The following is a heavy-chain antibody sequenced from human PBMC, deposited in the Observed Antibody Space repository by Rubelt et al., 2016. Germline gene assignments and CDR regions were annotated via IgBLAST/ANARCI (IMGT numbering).Heavy chain of an antibody. CDR1: GFTLSSYG. V-gene: IGHV3-48*01. J-gene: IGHJ4*02. CDR3: ARGGYHDSSGYYRNNYFDY. D-gene: IGHD3-22*01. Sequence: VQLVESGGGVVQPGWSLRLSCAASGFTLSSYGMNWVRRAPGKGLEWISYISSSSSTIYSADSVKGRLTISRDNAKNTLSLQMNSLRAEDTAVYSCARGGYHDSSGYYRNNYFDYWGQGTLVTVSS. CDR2: ISSSSSTI.